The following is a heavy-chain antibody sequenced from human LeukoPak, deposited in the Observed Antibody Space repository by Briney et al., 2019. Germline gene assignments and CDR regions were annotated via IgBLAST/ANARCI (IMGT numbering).Heavy chain of an antibody. Sequence: GGSLRLSCAASGFTFSSYGMMWVRQAPGKGLEWVATIKNDGSEKYHVDSVKGRFSISRDNAKNSLYLQLNSLRVEDTAVYYCGRYEMDVWGQGTTVTVSS. CDR2: IKNDGSEK. CDR1: GFTFSSYG. CDR3: GRYEMDV. V-gene: IGHV3-7*01. D-gene: IGHD3-3*01. J-gene: IGHJ6*02.